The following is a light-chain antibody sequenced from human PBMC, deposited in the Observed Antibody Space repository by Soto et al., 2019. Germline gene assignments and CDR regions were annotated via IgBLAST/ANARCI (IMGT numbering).Light chain of an antibody. Sequence: DIPMTQSNYTKCASVGDRVTLACRASQSISSWLAWYQQKPGKAPKLLIYDASSLESGVPSRFSGSGSGTEITLTISSLQPDDFATYYCQQYNSYAWTFGQGTKVDIK. CDR1: QSISSW. V-gene: IGKV1-5*01. CDR3: QQYNSYAWT. CDR2: DAS. J-gene: IGKJ1*01.